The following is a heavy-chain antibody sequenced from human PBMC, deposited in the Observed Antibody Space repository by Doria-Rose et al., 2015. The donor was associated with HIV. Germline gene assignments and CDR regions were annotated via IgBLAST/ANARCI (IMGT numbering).Heavy chain of an antibody. Sequence: QVQLQESGAGLVKPSETRSLTCAVFGGSFSGYYWSWIRQHPGKGLEWIGEINHSGSTHYKTSLKSRVTISFDTSKNLFSLKLSSVTAADTAVYYCARGLLRGGWNDVDYYYGMDVWGQGTTVTVSS. CDR1: GGSFSGYY. D-gene: IGHD1-1*01. CDR3: ARGLLRGGWNDVDYYYGMDV. CDR2: INHSGST. V-gene: IGHV4-34*01. J-gene: IGHJ6*02.